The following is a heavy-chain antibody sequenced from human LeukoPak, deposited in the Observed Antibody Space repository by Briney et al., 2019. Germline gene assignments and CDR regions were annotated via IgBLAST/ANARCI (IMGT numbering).Heavy chain of an antibody. V-gene: IGHV5-51*01. CDR2: IYPGDSDT. J-gene: IGHJ4*02. CDR1: GYRFSNYW. CDR3: TRQGVYYSDSSAFYY. Sequence: GESLKISCKGSGYRFSNYWIGWARQMPGKGPELVGAIYPGDSDTRYSPSFQGQVTISADKSITTAYLQWTSLRASDTATYFCTRQGVYYSDSSAFYYWGQGTLVTVSS. D-gene: IGHD3-22*01.